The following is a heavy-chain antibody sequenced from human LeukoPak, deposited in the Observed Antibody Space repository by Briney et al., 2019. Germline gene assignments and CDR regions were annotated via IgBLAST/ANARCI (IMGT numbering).Heavy chain of an antibody. CDR3: ARHQSPGEISTDIVLMVYERGSYFDY. D-gene: IGHD2-8*01. J-gene: IGHJ4*02. CDR2: IYYSGST. V-gene: IGHV4-39*01. Sequence: SETLSLTCTVSGGSISSSSYYWGWIRQPPGKGLEWIESIYYSGSTYYNPSLKSRVTISVDTSKNQFSLKLSSVTAADTAVYYCARHQSPGEISTDIVLMVYERGSYFDYWGQGTLVTVSS. CDR1: GGSISSSSYY.